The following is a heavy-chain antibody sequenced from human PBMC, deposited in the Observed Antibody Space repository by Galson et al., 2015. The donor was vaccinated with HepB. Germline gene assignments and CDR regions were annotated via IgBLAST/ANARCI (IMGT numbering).Heavy chain of an antibody. CDR3: ARGFEGGNSGFLSWYFDY. D-gene: IGHD4-23*01. J-gene: IGHJ4*02. Sequence: SVKVSCKASGGTFSSYAISWVRQAPGQGLEWMGGIIPIFGTANYAQKFQGRVTITADESTSTAYMELSSLRSEDTAVYYCARGFEGGNSGFLSWYFDYWGQGTLVTVSS. V-gene: IGHV1-69*13. CDR2: IIPIFGTA. CDR1: GGTFSSYA.